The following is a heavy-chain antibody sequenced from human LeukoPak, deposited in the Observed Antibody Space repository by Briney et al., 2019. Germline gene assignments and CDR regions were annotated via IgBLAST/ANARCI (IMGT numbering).Heavy chain of an antibody. J-gene: IGHJ4*02. D-gene: IGHD6-19*01. Sequence: KTSETLSLTCTVSGDSMSDYFWTWIRQPPGKGLEWIGYAADSGSTNYNPSLKSRVTISVDSSTNHFSLRLTSVTAADTAVYFCARVGSGGAWFDFWGQGTLVTVSS. V-gene: IGHV4-59*01. CDR1: GDSMSDYF. CDR3: ARVGSGGAWFDF. CDR2: AADSGST.